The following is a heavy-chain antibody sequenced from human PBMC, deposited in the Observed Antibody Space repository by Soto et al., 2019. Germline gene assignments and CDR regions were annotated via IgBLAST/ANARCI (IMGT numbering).Heavy chain of an antibody. V-gene: IGHV4-34*01. D-gene: IGHD3-3*01. CDR2: INHSGST. Sequence: TLSLTCAVYGGSFSGYYWSWIRQPPGKGLEWIGEINHSGSTNYNPSLKSRVTISVDTSKNQFSLKLSSVTAADTAVYYCARGRGYDFWSGLDYWGQGTLVTVSS. J-gene: IGHJ4*02. CDR1: GGSFSGYY. CDR3: ARGRGYDFWSGLDY.